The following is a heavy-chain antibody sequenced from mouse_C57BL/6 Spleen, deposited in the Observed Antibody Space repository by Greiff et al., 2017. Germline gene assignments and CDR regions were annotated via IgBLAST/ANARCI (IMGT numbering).Heavy chain of an antibody. D-gene: IGHD2-4*01. V-gene: IGHV5-16*01. CDR1: GFTFSDYY. Sequence: EVQVVESEGGLVQPGSSMKLSCTASGFTFSDYYMAWVRQVPEKGLEWVANINYDGSSTNYLDTLKSRFIISRDNAKNILYLQMSSLKSEDTATYYCAREDYDYDGYAMDYWGQGTSVTVSS. CDR2: INYDGSST. J-gene: IGHJ4*01. CDR3: AREDYDYDGYAMDY.